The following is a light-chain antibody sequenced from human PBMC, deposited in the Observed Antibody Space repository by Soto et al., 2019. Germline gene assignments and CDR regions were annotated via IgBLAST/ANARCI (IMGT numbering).Light chain of an antibody. CDR3: QQYVKSTWT. V-gene: IGKV3-20*01. CDR2: AA. CDR1: QSVSSRY. Sequence: VLSQSPGTLSLSPGEGVTLSCRASQSVSSRYLAWYKQKPGQAPRLLFYAAFRATGTPERLSGSGYGTDLTITIDRMEPEDVAVYYCQQYVKSTWTFGQGTKVDIK. J-gene: IGKJ1*01.